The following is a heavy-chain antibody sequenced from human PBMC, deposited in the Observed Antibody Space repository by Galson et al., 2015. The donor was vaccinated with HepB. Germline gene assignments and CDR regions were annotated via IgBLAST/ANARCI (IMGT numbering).Heavy chain of an antibody. V-gene: IGHV3-33*06. Sequence: SLRLSCAASGFTFSSYGMHWVRQAPGKGLEWVAVIWYDGSNKYYADSVKGRFTTSRDNSKNTLYLQMNSLRAEDTAVYYCAKAPQDLSGYDFHYNGMHVWGQGTTVTVSS. CDR3: AKAPQDLSGYDFHYNGMHV. J-gene: IGHJ6*02. CDR2: IWYDGSNK. D-gene: IGHD5-12*01. CDR1: GFTFSSYG.